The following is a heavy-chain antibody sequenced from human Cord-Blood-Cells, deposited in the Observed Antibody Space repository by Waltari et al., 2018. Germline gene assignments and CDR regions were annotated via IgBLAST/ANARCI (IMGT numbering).Heavy chain of an antibody. CDR1: GFTFDDYV. J-gene: IGHJ4*02. Sequence: EVQLVESGGGLVQPGRSLRLSCAASGFTFDDYVMHWVRQAPGKGLEWVSVISWKSGSIGYADSVKGRFTISRDNAKHTLYLQMNSLRAEDTALYYCAKGVYSSSFYYFDYWGQGTLVTVSS. V-gene: IGHV3-9*01. CDR3: AKGVYSSSFYYFDY. D-gene: IGHD6-6*01. CDR2: ISWKSGSI.